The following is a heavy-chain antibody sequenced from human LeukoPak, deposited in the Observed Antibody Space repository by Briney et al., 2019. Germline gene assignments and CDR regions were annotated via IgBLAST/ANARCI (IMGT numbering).Heavy chain of an antibody. CDR1: GFTVSSNY. D-gene: IGHD4-11*01. V-gene: IGHV3-53*04. Sequence: GGSLRLSCAASGFTVSSNYMSWVRQAPGKGLEWVSVIYSGGSTYYADSVKGRFTISRHNSKNTLYLQMNSLRAEDTAVYYCARVGFEYSNSREDYYYYMDVWGKGTTVTVSS. CDR2: IYSGGST. CDR3: ARVGFEYSNSREDYYYYMDV. J-gene: IGHJ6*03.